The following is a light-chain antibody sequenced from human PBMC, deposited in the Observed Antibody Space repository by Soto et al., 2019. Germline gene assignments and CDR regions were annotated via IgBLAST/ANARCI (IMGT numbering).Light chain of an antibody. V-gene: IGKV3-11*01. Sequence: IVLTQSPATLSLSPGDRATLSCRASQSIGIYLAWYQQTPGQAPRLLIYEASNRATGVPAKFSGTGSGTAFPLTISSLESEDFGIYYCQQRSTWPLTFGGGTRVEI. CDR1: QSIGIY. J-gene: IGKJ4*01. CDR2: EAS. CDR3: QQRSTWPLT.